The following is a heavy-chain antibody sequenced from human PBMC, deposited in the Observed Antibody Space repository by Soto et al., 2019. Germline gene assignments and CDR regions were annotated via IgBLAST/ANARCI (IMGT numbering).Heavy chain of an antibody. V-gene: IGHV3-74*01. D-gene: IGHD2-2*01. CDR3: ARDHYCSSTSCYWDYYYGMDV. J-gene: IGHJ6*02. CDR2: INSDGSST. Sequence: GGSLRLSCAASGFTFSSYWMHWVRQAPGKGLVWVSRINSDGSSTSYADSVKGRFTISRDNAKNTLYLQMNSLRAEDTAVYYCARDHYCSSTSCYWDYYYGMDVWGQGTTVTVSS. CDR1: GFTFSSYW.